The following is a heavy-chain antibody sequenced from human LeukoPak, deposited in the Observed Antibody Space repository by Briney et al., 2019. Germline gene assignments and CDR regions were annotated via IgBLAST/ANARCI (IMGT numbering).Heavy chain of an antibody. V-gene: IGHV4-59*01. CDR2: IYYSGST. J-gene: IGHJ6*03. D-gene: IGHD6-13*01. Sequence: SETLSLTCTVSGGSISSYYWSWIRQPPGQGLEWIGYIYYSGSTNYNPSLKSRVTISVDTSKNQFSLKLSSVTAADTAVYYCERTAAAPYYYYYYMDVWGKGTTVTVSS. CDR3: ERTAAAPYYYYYYMDV. CDR1: GGSISSYY.